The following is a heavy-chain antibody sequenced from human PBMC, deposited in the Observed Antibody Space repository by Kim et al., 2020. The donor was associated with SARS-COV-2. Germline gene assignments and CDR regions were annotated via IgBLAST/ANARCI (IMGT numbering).Heavy chain of an antibody. V-gene: IGHV3-23*01. J-gene: IGHJ4*02. D-gene: IGHD6-25*01. CDR1: GFTFSNSG. CDR3: ATERVGSGCGSNHEY. CDR2: IGVGGSK. Sequence: GGSLRLSCTASGFTFSNSGMDWVRQAPGKGKEWVSAIGVGGSKLYSDYAGSRFFIISENYENKMLLQQNNMRAADEATYYYATERVGSGCGSNHEYWCQG.